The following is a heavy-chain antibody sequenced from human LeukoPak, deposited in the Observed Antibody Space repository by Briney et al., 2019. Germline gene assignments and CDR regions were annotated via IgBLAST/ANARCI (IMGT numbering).Heavy chain of an antibody. CDR2: INPNSGGT. CDR1: GYTFTGYY. V-gene: IGHV1-2*02. CDR3: ARDQEAYGGIPDY. D-gene: IGHD4-23*01. Sequence: ASVKVSCKASGYTFTGYYMHWVRQAPGQGLEWMGWINPNSGGTNYAQKFQGRVTMTRDTSISTAYMELSRLRSDDTAVHYCARDQEAYGGIPDYWGQGTLVTVSS. J-gene: IGHJ4*02.